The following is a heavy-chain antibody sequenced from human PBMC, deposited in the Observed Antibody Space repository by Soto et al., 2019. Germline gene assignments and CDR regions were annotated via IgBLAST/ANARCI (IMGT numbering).Heavy chain of an antibody. Sequence: GSXXLSCASTGFTFXSSDMHWVRQATGKGLEWVSGIGSAGDPYYAGSVKGRFTISRENDKNSLYLQMNSIRAGDTAVYYCARWNWQQLAFDYWGQGTLGTVS. D-gene: IGHD6-13*01. CDR1: GFTFXSSD. CDR3: ARWNWQQLAFDY. V-gene: IGHV3-13*05. CDR2: IGSAGDP. J-gene: IGHJ4*02.